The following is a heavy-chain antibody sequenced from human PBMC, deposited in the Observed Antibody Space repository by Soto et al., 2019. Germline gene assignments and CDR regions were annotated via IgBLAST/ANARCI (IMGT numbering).Heavy chain of an antibody. D-gene: IGHD6-19*01. Sequence: ASVKVSCKASGYTFTSYDINWVRQATGQGLEWMGWVNPNSGNTGYAQKFQGRVTMTRNTSISTAYMELSSLRSEDTAVYYCARAGAVAGPALDYWGQGTLVTVSS. J-gene: IGHJ4*02. CDR3: ARAGAVAGPALDY. CDR2: VNPNSGNT. CDR1: GYTFTSYD. V-gene: IGHV1-8*01.